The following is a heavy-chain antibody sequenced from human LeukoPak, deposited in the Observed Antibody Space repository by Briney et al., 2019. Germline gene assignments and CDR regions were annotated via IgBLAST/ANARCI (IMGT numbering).Heavy chain of an antibody. CDR1: GFTFSSYA. Sequence: GGSLRLSCAASGFTFSSYAMSWVRQAPGKGLEWVSSISSSSSYIYYADSVKGRFTISRDNAKNSLYLQMNSLRAEDTAVYYCARYGKYNWNDSYGMDVWGQGTTVTVSS. V-gene: IGHV3-21*01. J-gene: IGHJ6*02. CDR3: ARYGKYNWNDSYGMDV. D-gene: IGHD1-1*01. CDR2: ISSSSSYI.